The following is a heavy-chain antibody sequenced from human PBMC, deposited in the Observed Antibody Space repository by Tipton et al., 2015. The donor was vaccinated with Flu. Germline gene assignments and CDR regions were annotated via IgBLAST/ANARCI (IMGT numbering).Heavy chain of an antibody. J-gene: IGHJ1*01. CDR1: GVSSSRHY. Sequence: TLSLTCNVFGVSSSRHYWDWIRQSPGRGPEWIAYIYHSGKTKYNPSLKSRITISVDTSKNQFSLRLSSVTAADTAVYYCARDTSLQRWGQGTLVTVS. CDR3: ARDTSLQR. V-gene: IGHV4-59*11. CDR2: IYHSGKT.